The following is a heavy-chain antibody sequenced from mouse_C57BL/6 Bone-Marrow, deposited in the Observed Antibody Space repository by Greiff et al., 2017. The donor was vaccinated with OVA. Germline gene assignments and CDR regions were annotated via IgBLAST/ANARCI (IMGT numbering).Heavy chain of an antibody. Sequence: EVHLVESGGGLVKPGGSLKLSCAASGFTFSDYGMHWVRQAPEKGLEWVAYISSGSSTIYYADTVKGRFTISRDNAKNTLFLQMTSLRSEDTAMYYCARTERFAYWGQGTLVTVSA. CDR1: GFTFSDYG. CDR2: ISSGSSTI. CDR3: ARTERFAY. V-gene: IGHV5-17*01. J-gene: IGHJ3*01.